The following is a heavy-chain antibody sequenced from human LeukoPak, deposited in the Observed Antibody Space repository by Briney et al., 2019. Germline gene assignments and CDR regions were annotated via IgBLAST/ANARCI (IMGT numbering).Heavy chain of an antibody. V-gene: IGHV3-74*01. Sequence: PGGSLRLSCAASGFTFSMYWTHWVRQPPGKGLVWVSRIKSDGTTDYADSVKGRFTISRDNAKNTVSLQMNSLRPEDTGVYYCTRAPSEIGGYYPEYFRHWGQGTLVTVSS. D-gene: IGHD3-22*01. J-gene: IGHJ1*01. CDR3: TRAPSEIGGYYPEYFRH. CDR2: IKSDGTT. CDR1: GFTFSMYW.